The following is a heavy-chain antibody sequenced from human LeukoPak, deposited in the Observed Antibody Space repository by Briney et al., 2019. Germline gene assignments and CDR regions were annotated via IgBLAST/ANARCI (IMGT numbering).Heavy chain of an antibody. D-gene: IGHD3-10*01. Sequence: GRSLRLSCAASGFTFSSYAMHWVRQAPGKGPEWVAVISYDGSNKYYADSVKGRFTISSDNSKNTLYLQMNSLRAEDTAVYYCARDREYYYGSGLFDYWGQGTLVTVSS. V-gene: IGHV3-30*04. CDR1: GFTFSSYA. CDR2: ISYDGSNK. J-gene: IGHJ4*02. CDR3: ARDREYYYGSGLFDY.